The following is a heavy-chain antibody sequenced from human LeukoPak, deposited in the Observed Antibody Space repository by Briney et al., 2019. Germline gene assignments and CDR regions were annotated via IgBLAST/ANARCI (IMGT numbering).Heavy chain of an antibody. CDR3: ARGSNTIFGAY. D-gene: IGHD3-3*01. CDR1: GFTFSDYS. CDR2: ISGRSTSI. V-gene: IGHV3-48*01. Sequence: GGSLRLSCAASGFTFSDYSMNWVRQAPGKGLEWVSYISGRSTSIYYADSVKGRFTISRDNAKNSLYLQMNSLRVEDTAVYYCARGSNTIFGAYWGQGTLVTVSS. J-gene: IGHJ4*02.